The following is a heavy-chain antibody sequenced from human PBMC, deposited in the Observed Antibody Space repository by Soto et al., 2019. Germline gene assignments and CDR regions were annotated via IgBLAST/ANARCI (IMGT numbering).Heavy chain of an antibody. CDR1: GGSITSSNYY. J-gene: IGHJ5*02. V-gene: IGHV4-39*01. Sequence: SETLSLTCTVSGGSITSSNYYWGWIRQPPGKGLEWIGNVYYNGFTYYNPSLKSRVTISVDTSKNHFSLKLTSVTAADTAVYYCARQADFWSGSNWFDPWGQGTLVTVSS. CDR3: ARQADFWSGSNWFDP. CDR2: VYYNGFT. D-gene: IGHD3-3*01.